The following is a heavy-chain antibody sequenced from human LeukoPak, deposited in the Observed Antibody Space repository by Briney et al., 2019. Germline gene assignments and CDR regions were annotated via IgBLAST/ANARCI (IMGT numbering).Heavy chain of an antibody. CDR3: ARGGPYSSGWYNWFDP. D-gene: IGHD6-19*01. CDR2: IIPIFGTA. J-gene: IGHJ5*02. V-gene: IGHV1-69*05. CDR1: GGTFSSYA. Sequence: WASVKVSCKASGGTFSSYAISWVRQAPGQGLEWMGGIIPIFGTANYAQRFQGRVTITTDESTSTAYMELSGLRSEDTAVYYCARGGPYSSGWYNWFDPWGQGTLVTVSS.